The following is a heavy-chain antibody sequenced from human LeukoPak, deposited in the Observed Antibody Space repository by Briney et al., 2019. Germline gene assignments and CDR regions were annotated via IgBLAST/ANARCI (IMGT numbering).Heavy chain of an antibody. CDR1: GGSISSSSYY. J-gene: IGHJ5*02. Sequence: SETLSLTCTDSGGSISSSSYYWDWIRQPPGKGLEWIGTIYYSGSTYYNPSLKSRVTISVDTSRNQFSLKLRSVTAADTAVYYCARHPTDVSIFDPWGQGTLVTVSS. CDR3: ARHPTDVSIFDP. D-gene: IGHD3-16*01. V-gene: IGHV4-39*01. CDR2: IYYSGST.